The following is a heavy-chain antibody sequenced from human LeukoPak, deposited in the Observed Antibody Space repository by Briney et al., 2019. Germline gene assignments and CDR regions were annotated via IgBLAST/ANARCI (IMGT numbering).Heavy chain of an antibody. CDR2: IYYSGST. CDR3: ATYDYGDYLLSY. V-gene: IGHV4-59*08. Sequence: SETLSLTCAVYGGSFSGYYWSWIRQPPGKGLECIGYIYYSGSTNYNPSLKSRVTISVDTSKNQFSLKLSSVTAADTAVYYCATYDYGDYLLSYWGQGTLVTVSS. D-gene: IGHD4-17*01. J-gene: IGHJ4*02. CDR1: GGSFSGYY.